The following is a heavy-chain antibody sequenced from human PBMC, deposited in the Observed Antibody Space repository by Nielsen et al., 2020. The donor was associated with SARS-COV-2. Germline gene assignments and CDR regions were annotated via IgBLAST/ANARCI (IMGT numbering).Heavy chain of an antibody. Sequence: GESLKISCAASGFTFSSYDMHWVRQATGKGLEWVSAIGTAGDTYYPGSVKGRFTISRENAKNSLYLQMNSLRAGDTAVYYCARGYDSSGYPRPIDAFDIWGQGTMVTVSS. CDR3: ARGYDSSGYPRPIDAFDI. D-gene: IGHD3-22*01. V-gene: IGHV3-13*04. CDR1: GFTFSSYD. J-gene: IGHJ3*02. CDR2: IGTAGDT.